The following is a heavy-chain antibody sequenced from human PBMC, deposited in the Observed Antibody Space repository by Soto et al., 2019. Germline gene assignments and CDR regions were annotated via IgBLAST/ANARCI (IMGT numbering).Heavy chain of an antibody. D-gene: IGHD3-10*01. CDR3: ARDPVNYYGSWTYGMDV. CDR2: IGYDGSNK. V-gene: IGHV3-30-3*01. Sequence: QVQLVESGGGVVQPGRSLRLSCAASGLTLSRFAMHWVRQAPGKGLEWVAVIGYDGSNKDYADSVKGRFTISRDNSKNTLYLQINCLRPEDTAVYYCARDPVNYYGSWTYGMDVWGQGTTVTVSS. CDR1: GLTLSRFA. J-gene: IGHJ6*02.